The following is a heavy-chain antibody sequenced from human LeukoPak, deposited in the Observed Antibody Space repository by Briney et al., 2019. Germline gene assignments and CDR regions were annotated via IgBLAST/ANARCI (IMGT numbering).Heavy chain of an antibody. D-gene: IGHD3-22*01. J-gene: IGHJ4*02. V-gene: IGHV4-59*01. CDR3: AREVLTHYYDSSGYFDY. Sequence: SETLSLTCTVSGGSLSSYYWSWIRQPPGKGLEWIGYIYYSGSTNYNPSLKSRVTISVDTSKNQFSLKLSSVTAADTAVYYCAREVLTHYYDSSGYFDYWGQGTLVTVSS. CDR1: GGSLSSYY. CDR2: IYYSGST.